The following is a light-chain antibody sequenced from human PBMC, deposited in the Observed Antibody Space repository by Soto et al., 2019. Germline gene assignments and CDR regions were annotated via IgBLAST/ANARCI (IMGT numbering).Light chain of an antibody. Sequence: DIVMTQSPLCLPATPGEPSSISCRSSQSLLHSNGYNYLDWYLQXPGXSPXXLIYLGSNRASGVPDRFSGSGSGTDFTLKISRVEAEDVGVYYCMQPLQSWTFGQGTKVDIK. CDR3: MQPLQSWT. J-gene: IGKJ1*01. V-gene: IGKV2-28*01. CDR1: QSLLHSNGYNY. CDR2: LGS.